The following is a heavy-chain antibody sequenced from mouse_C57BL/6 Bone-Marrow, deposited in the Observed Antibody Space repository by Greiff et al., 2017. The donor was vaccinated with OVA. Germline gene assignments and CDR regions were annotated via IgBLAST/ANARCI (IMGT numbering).Heavy chain of an antibody. J-gene: IGHJ2*01. Sequence: QVQLQQPGAALVKPGASVKLSCKASGYTFTSYWMHWVKQRPGQGLEWIGLIHPNSGSTNYNEKFQSKATLTVDKSSSPAYMQLSSLTSEDSAVYYCARAYSNYVFDYWGQGTTLTVSS. CDR1: GYTFTSYW. V-gene: IGHV1-64*01. CDR3: ARAYSNYVFDY. CDR2: IHPNSGST. D-gene: IGHD2-5*01.